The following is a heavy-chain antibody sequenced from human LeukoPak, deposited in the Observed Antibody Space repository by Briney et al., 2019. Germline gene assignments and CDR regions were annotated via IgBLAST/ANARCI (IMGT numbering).Heavy chain of an antibody. CDR2: INPDSGFT. V-gene: IGHV1-2*02. D-gene: IGHD3-16*01. CDR1: GYRFTDDY. CDR3: APTAEAYTSWWKV. J-gene: IGHJ4*02. Sequence: ASVKVSCKASGYRFTDDYMHWVRQAPGQGVEVMGWINPDSGFTNYAQKFKGRVTMTRDTSISTVYLEVRSLTSDDTAVYYCAPTAEAYTSWWKVWGQGTLVTVSS.